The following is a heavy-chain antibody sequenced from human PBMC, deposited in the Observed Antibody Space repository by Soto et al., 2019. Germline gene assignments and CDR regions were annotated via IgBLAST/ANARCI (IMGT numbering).Heavy chain of an antibody. J-gene: IGHJ3*02. CDR3: ARDYEGYSSGWAAFNI. D-gene: IGHD6-19*01. Sequence: SVKVSCKASGGTFSSYAISWVRQAPGQGLEWMGGIIPIFGTANYAQKFQGRVTITADESTSTAYMELSSLRSEDTAVYYCARDYEGYSSGWAAFNIWGQGTMVTASS. CDR2: IIPIFGTA. V-gene: IGHV1-69*13. CDR1: GGTFSSYA.